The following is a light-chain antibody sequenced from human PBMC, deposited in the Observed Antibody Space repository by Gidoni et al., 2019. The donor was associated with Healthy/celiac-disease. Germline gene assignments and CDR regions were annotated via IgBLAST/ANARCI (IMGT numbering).Light chain of an antibody. V-gene: IGLV2-14*01. J-gene: IGLJ1*01. Sequence: QSALTQPASVSGSPGQSITISCTGTSSAVGGYNYVSWYQQHPGKAPKLMIYEVSNRPSGVSNRVSGSKSGNTASLTISVLQAEDEADYYCSSYTSSSTLVFGTGTKVTVL. CDR3: SSYTSSSTLV. CDR2: EVS. CDR1: SSAVGGYNY.